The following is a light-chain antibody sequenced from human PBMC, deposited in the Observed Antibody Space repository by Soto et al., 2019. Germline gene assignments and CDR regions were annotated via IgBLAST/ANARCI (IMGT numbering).Light chain of an antibody. CDR1: SSDVGDYNF. Sequence: QSALTQPDSVSGSPGQSITISCTGTSSDVGDYNFVSWYQQYPGKAPKLMIYEVSNRPSGVSNRFSGSKSGNTASLTISGLQAEDEADYYCSSYTSSSALGVFGGGTKVTVL. J-gene: IGLJ3*02. CDR2: EVS. CDR3: SSYTSSSALGV. V-gene: IGLV2-14*01.